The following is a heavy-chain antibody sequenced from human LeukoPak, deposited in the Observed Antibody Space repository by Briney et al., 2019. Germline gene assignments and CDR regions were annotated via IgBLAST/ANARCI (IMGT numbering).Heavy chain of an antibody. CDR1: GFTFSTYT. V-gene: IGHV3-21*01. CDR2: ISRNSSYI. Sequence: PGGSLRHSCVASGFTFSTYTLNWVRQAPGKGLQWVSNISRNSSYIYYVDSVRGRFTISRDNAKNSLYLQMNSLRVEDTAMYYCARAPYDSTGYETPLAFEIWRQGTMVTVSS. D-gene: IGHD3-22*01. CDR3: ARAPYDSTGYETPLAFEI. J-gene: IGHJ3*02.